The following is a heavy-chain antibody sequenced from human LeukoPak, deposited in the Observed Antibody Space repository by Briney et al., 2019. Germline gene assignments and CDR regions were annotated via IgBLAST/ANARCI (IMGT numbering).Heavy chain of an antibody. CDR2: IYYSGST. J-gene: IGHJ4*02. CDR1: GGSISSSSYY. D-gene: IGHD6-19*01. V-gene: IGHV4-39*07. Sequence: SETLSLTCTVSGGSISSSSYYWGWIRQPPGKGLEWIGSIYYSGSTYYNPSLKSRVTISVDTSKNQFSLKLSSVTAADTAVYYCARESAVAGTSDYWGQGTLVTVSS. CDR3: ARESAVAGTSDY.